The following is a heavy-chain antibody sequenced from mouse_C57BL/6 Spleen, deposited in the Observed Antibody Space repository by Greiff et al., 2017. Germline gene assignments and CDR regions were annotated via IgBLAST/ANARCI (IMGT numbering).Heavy chain of an antibody. J-gene: IGHJ3*01. CDR3: ARWDYYYGTGFAY. V-gene: IGHV1-26*01. CDR1: GYTFTDYY. Sequence: EVQLQQSGPELVKPGASVKISCKASGYTFTDYYMNWVKQSHGKSLEWIGDINPNNGGTSYNQKFKGKATLTVDKSSSTAYMELRSLTSEDSAVYYCARWDYYYGTGFAYWGQGTLVTVSA. D-gene: IGHD1-1*01. CDR2: INPNNGGT.